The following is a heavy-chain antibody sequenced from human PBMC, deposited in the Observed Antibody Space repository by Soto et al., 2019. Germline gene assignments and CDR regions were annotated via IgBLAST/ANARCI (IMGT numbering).Heavy chain of an antibody. J-gene: IGHJ1*01. CDR2: IYYSGST. CDR1: GGSISSSSYY. CDR3: ARLRQQLFYFQH. D-gene: IGHD6-13*01. V-gene: IGHV4-39*01. Sequence: EPLSLTCTVSGGSISSSSYYWGWIRQPPGKGLEWIGSIYYSGSTYYNPSLKSRVTISVDTSKNQFSLKLSSVTAADTAVYYCARLRQQLFYFQHWGQGTLVTVSS.